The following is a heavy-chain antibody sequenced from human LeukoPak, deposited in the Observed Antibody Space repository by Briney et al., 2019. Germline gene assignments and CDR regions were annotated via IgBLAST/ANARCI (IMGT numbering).Heavy chain of an antibody. CDR1: RFTFNTYA. J-gene: IGHJ6*02. Sequence: PGGSLRLSCAASRFTFNTYAVNWVRQAPGKGLEWVSAISGNGDITYYADSVRGRFTISRDNSKNTLYLQMNSLRAEDTAVYYCARSSGWLPDVWGQGTTVTVSS. V-gene: IGHV3-23*01. D-gene: IGHD6-19*01. CDR2: ISGNGDIT. CDR3: ARSSGWLPDV.